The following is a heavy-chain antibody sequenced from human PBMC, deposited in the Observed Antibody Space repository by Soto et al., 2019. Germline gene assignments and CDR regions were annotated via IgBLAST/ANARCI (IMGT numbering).Heavy chain of an antibody. J-gene: IGHJ3*01. V-gene: IGHV3-74*01. D-gene: IGHD1-26*01. CDR2: ISPDGSST. CDR1: GFSFSTYW. Sequence: EVQLVESGGGLVQPGGSLRLSCADSGFSFSTYWMHWVRQGPGKGLVWVSRISPDGSSTNYADSVRGRFTISRDNAKNKLYMQMNSLRAEDTAIYYCARSPGGYYIDWGQGTMVTVS. CDR3: ARSPGGYYID.